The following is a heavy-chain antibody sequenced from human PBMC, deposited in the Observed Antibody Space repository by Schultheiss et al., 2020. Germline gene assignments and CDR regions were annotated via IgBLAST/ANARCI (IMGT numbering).Heavy chain of an antibody. CDR2: IFSNDEK. V-gene: IGHV2-26*01. CDR3: ARTTYYYDSSGWGFYYYYYYMDV. D-gene: IGHD3-22*01. J-gene: IGHJ6*03. CDR1: GFSLSTSGMC. Sequence: SGPTLVKPTQTLTLTCTFSGFSLSTSGMCVSWIRQPPGKALEWLAHIFSNDEKSYSTSLKSRLTISKDTSKSQVVLTMTNMDPVDTATYYCARTTYYYDSSGWGFYYYYYYMDVWGKGTTVTVSS.